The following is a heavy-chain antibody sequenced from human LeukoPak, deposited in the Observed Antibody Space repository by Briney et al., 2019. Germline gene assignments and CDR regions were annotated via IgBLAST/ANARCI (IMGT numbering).Heavy chain of an antibody. CDR2: ISGSDAGT. V-gene: IGHV3-23*01. CDR3: ARDRWWFDP. J-gene: IGHJ5*02. Sequence: PGGSLRLSCAASGFTFNKYAMSWVRQAPGKGLEWVSAISGSDAGTYYADSVKGRFTISRDNAKNSLYLQMNSLRAEDTAVYYCARDRWWFDPWGQGTLVTVSS. D-gene: IGHD5-24*01. CDR1: GFTFNKYA.